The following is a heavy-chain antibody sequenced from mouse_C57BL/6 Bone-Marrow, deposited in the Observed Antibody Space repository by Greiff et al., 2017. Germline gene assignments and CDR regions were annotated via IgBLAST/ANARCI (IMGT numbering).Heavy chain of an antibody. D-gene: IGHD1-1*02. CDR3: ARRGVYYQAWFAY. J-gene: IGHJ3*01. CDR1: GYTFTSYW. Sequence: VQLQQPGAELVKPGASVKMSCKASGYTFTSYWITWVKQRPGQGLEWIGDIYPGRGSTNYNEKFKSKATLTADTSSSTAYMQLSSLTSEDSAVYYCARRGVYYQAWFAYWGQGTLVTVSA. CDR2: IYPGRGST. V-gene: IGHV1-55*01.